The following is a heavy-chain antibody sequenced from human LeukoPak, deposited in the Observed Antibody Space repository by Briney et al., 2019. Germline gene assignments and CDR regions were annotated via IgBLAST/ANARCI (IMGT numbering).Heavy chain of an antibody. CDR3: AKGGSTYYYDSSGYPFDY. J-gene: IGHJ4*02. CDR1: GFTFEDYA. V-gene: IGHV3-9*01. CDR2: ISWNSGSI. D-gene: IGHD3-22*01. Sequence: GGSLRLSCAASGFTFEDYAMHWVRQAPGKGLEWVSGISWNSGSIGYADSVKGRLTISRDNAKNSLYLQMNSLRAEDTALYYCAKGGSTYYYDSSGYPFDYWGQGTLVTVSS.